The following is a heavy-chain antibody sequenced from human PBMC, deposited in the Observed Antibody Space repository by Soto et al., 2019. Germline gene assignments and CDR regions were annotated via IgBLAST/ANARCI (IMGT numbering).Heavy chain of an antibody. D-gene: IGHD2-21*01. CDR1: GGSISSYY. V-gene: IGHV4-59*01. Sequence: SETLSLTCTVSGGSISSYYWSWIRQPPGKGLEWIGYIYYSGSTNYNPSLKSRVTISVDTSKNQFSLKLSSVTAADTAVYYCAGGHISARQFDYWGRGSRGVFSS. CDR2: IYYSGST. J-gene: IGHJ4*02. CDR3: AGGHISARQFDY.